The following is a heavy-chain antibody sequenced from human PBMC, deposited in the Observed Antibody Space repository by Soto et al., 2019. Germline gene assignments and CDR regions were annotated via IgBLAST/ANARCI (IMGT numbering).Heavy chain of an antibody. J-gene: IGHJ6*02. V-gene: IGHV1-8*01. CDR3: ARASTGTTRMDV. CDR1: GYTFTSYD. D-gene: IGHD1-1*01. CDR2: MNADSGKT. Sequence: QVQLVQSGAEVKKPGASVKVSCKASGYTFTSYDINWVRQATGQGLEWMGWMNADSGKTGYAQKIRGRVTMTRNTSISTAYMELSRLRSEDTAVYYCARASTGTTRMDVWGQGTTVTVSS.